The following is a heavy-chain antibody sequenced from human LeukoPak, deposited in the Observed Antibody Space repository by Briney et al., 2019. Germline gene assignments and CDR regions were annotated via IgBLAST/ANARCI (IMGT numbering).Heavy chain of an antibody. CDR1: GFTFSSYS. J-gene: IGHJ4*02. CDR2: ISSTSNYT. V-gene: IGHV3-21*01. Sequence: GRSLRLSCAVSGFTFSSYSMIWVRQAPGKGLEWVSSISSTSNYTHYVDSVKGRFTISRDNAKNSLYLQMNSLRGEDTAVYYCARGLDGTYCGGDCYPAYWGQGTLVTVSS. D-gene: IGHD2-21*02. CDR3: ARGLDGTYCGGDCYPAY.